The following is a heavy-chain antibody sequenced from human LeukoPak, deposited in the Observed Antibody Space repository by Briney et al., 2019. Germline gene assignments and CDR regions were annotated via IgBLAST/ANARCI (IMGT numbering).Heavy chain of an antibody. Sequence: PGGSLRLSCAASGFTFSSYVMHWVRQAPGKGLEWVAGISYDGNNKYYAEFVKGRFTISRDNSKNTLFLQMNSLRAEDTAVYYCAKEVTVMAKTPFDYWGQGTLVTVSS. J-gene: IGHJ4*02. CDR2: ISYDGNNK. CDR1: GFTFSSYV. D-gene: IGHD5-18*01. CDR3: AKEVTVMAKTPFDY. V-gene: IGHV3-30*18.